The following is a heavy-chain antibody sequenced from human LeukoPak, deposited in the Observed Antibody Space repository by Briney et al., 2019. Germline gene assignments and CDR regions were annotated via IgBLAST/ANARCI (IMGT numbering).Heavy chain of an antibody. CDR1: GFTFSSFA. D-gene: IGHD1-26*01. CDR2: ISGSGGST. Sequence: PGGSLRLSCAASGFTFSSFAMSWVRQAPGKGLEWVSSISGSGGSTYYADSVKGRFTISRDSSKNTLYLQMKSLRAEDTAVYYCAKAPGWELLWVYFDYWGQGTLVTVSS. J-gene: IGHJ4*02. CDR3: AKAPGWELLWVYFDY. V-gene: IGHV3-23*01.